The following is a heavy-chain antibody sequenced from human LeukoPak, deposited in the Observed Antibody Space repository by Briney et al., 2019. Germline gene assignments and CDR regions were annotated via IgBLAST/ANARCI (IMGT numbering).Heavy chain of an antibody. D-gene: IGHD3-22*01. J-gene: IGHJ4*02. CDR2: INPNSGGT. CDR1: GYTFTGYY. Sequence: VSVKVSCKASGYTFTGYYMHWVRQAPGQGLEWMGWINPNSGGTNYAQKFQGWVTMTRDTSISTAYMELSRLRSDDTAVYYCARGVHYYDSSGYYPFPFDYWGQGTLVTVSS. CDR3: ARGVHYYDSSGYYPFPFDY. V-gene: IGHV1-2*04.